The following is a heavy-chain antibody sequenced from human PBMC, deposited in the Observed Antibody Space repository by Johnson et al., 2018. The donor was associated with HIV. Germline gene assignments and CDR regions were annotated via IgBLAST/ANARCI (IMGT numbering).Heavy chain of an antibody. D-gene: IGHD3-22*01. CDR3: ARERVWYYDSSGDVAFDI. Sequence: VQLVESGGGVVQPGRSLRLSCAASGFTFSSYGMHWVRQAPGKGLEWVAVIWYDGSNEYYADSVKGRLTISRDNSKNTLYLQMSSLRADDTAVYYCARERVWYYDSSGDVAFDIWGQGTMVSASS. V-gene: IGHV3-33*01. CDR2: IWYDGSNE. CDR1: GFTFSSYG. J-gene: IGHJ3*02.